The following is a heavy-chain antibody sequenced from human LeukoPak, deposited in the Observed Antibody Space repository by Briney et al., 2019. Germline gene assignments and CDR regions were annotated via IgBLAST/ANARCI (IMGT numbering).Heavy chain of an antibody. D-gene: IGHD5-18*01. Sequence: SETLSLTCAVYGGSFSGYYWSWIRQPPGKGLEWIGEINHSGSTNYNPPLESRVTMSIDTSKNQFSLRLSSVTAADTAVYYCASPPEGYSYGPFDYWGQGTLVTVSS. J-gene: IGHJ4*02. CDR2: INHSGST. V-gene: IGHV4-34*01. CDR3: ASPPEGYSYGPFDY. CDR1: GGSFSGYY.